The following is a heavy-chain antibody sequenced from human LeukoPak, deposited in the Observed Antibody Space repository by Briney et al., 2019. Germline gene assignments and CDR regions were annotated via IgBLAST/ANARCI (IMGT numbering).Heavy chain of an antibody. CDR3: ARLEAAVFDY. V-gene: IGHV3-21*01. D-gene: IGHD6-13*01. CDR2: ISSSSAYI. Sequence: GGSLRLSCAASGFXFSSYNINWVRQAPGKGLEWVSSISSSSAYIYYADSVKGRFTISRDNAKNSLYLQMNSLRAEDTAVYYCARLEAAVFDYWGQGTLVTVSS. CDR1: GFXFSSYN. J-gene: IGHJ4*02.